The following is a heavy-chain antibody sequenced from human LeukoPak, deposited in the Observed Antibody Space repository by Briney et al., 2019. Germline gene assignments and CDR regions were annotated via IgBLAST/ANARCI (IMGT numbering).Heavy chain of an antibody. CDR3: ARLALDGRNYFDY. V-gene: IGHV5-51*01. D-gene: IGHD3/OR15-3a*01. Sequence: GASLNTSLQASGYRFNTYWIGWVRQPPGQGLEWMGIIYPGDLDIRYSPSFQGQVTFSTDKSISTAYLQWNSLKASDTAMYYCARLALDGRNYFDYWGQGTLVSVSS. CDR1: GYRFNTYW. J-gene: IGHJ4*02. CDR2: IYPGDLDI.